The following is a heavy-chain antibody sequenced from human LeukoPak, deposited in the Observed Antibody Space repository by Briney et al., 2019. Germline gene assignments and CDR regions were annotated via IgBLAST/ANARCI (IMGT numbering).Heavy chain of an antibody. CDR3: ARVLRYCSGGNCYSGGLGYMDV. J-gene: IGHJ6*03. D-gene: IGHD2-15*01. Sequence: GGSLRLSCAASGFTFTNAWMSWVRQAPGKGLEWVSSISRSGSTKYYADSVKGRFTISRDNAKNSLFLQMNSLRAEDTAVYYCARVLRYCSGGNCYSGGLGYMDVWGKGTTVTISS. CDR1: GFTFTNAW. CDR2: ISRSGSTK. V-gene: IGHV3-11*01.